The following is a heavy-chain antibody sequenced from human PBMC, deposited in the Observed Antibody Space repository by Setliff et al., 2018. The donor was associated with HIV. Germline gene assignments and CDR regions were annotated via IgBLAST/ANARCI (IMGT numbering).Heavy chain of an antibody. J-gene: IGHJ3*02. V-gene: IGHV3-21*01. Sequence: GGSLRLSCSASGFTFSSYTMNWVRQAPGKGLEWVSSISSSSGYINYADSVQGRFTISRDNAKNSLFLQMNSLRAEDTAVYYCSRDGQWLVRAFDIWGQGTMVNVSS. CDR3: SRDGQWLVRAFDI. CDR1: GFTFSSYT. CDR2: ISSSSGYI. D-gene: IGHD6-19*01.